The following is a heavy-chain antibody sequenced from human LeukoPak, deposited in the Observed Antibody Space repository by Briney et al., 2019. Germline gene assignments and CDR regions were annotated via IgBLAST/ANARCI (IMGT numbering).Heavy chain of an antibody. CDR3: ARDGPAYTSRWYDYYYGLDV. Sequence: PSETLSLTCTVSGDSIGSYFWSCLRQSPGKRLECIGHIYHSGSTNYHPSLKSRVTISIDTSKNQFSLKLTSGTSADTAVYYCARDGPAYTSRWYDYYYGLDVWGQGTTVTVSS. CDR1: GDSIGSYF. V-gene: IGHV4-59*01. D-gene: IGHD2-2*01. J-gene: IGHJ6*01. CDR2: IYHSGST.